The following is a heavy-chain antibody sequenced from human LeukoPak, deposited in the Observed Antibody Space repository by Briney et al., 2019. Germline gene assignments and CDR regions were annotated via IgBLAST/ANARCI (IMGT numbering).Heavy chain of an antibody. V-gene: IGHV1-18*01. CDR1: GYTFTSYG. D-gene: IGHD2-2*02. Sequence: GASVKVSCKASGYTFTSYGISWVRQAPGQGLEWMGWIGAYNGNTNYAQKLQGRVTMTTDTSTSTAYMELRSLRSEDAAVYYCARVGYNTVVVPAAIEYYYYMDVWGKGTTVTVSS. CDR3: ARVGYNTVVVPAAIEYYYYMDV. J-gene: IGHJ6*03. CDR2: IGAYNGNT.